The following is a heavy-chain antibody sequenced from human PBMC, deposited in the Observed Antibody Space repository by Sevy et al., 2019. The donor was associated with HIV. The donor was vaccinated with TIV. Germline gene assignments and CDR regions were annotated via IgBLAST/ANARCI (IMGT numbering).Heavy chain of an antibody. Sequence: SQTLSLTCAISGDSVSSNSAAWNWIRQSPSRGLEWLGRTYYRSKWYNDYAVSVKSRITINPDTSKNQFSLQLNSVTPEYTAVYYCARQLIQNGYSYGANFDYWGQGTLVTVSS. V-gene: IGHV6-1*01. J-gene: IGHJ4*02. D-gene: IGHD5-18*01. CDR2: TYYRSKWYN. CDR3: ARQLIQNGYSYGANFDY. CDR1: GDSVSSNSAA.